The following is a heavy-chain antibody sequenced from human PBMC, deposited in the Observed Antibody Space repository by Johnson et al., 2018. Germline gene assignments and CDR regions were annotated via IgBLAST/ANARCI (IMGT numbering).Heavy chain of an antibody. V-gene: IGHV1-69*01. CDR1: GGTFSSYA. CDR3: ARAERTVTTLYYYGMDV. CDR2: IIPIFGTA. J-gene: IGHJ6*02. Sequence: QVQLVESGAEVKKPGSSVKVACKASGGTFSSYAISWVRQAPGQGLEWMGGIIPIFGTANYAQKVQGRVTITADESTSTAYMELRSLRSEDTAVYYCARAERTVTTLYYYGMDVWGQGTTVTVSS. D-gene: IGHD4-11*01.